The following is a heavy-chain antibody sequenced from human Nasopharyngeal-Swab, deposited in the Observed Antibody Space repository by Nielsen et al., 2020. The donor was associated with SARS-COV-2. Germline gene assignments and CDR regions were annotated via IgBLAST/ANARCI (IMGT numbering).Heavy chain of an antibody. Sequence: GESLKTSCAASGFTFSDYTMNWVRQAPGQGLEWVSSISSSGSYMYYTESVKGRFTMSRDNAKNPLYLQMTSLRAEDTAVYYCASDSGYWGQGTLVTVS. CDR3: ASDSGY. V-gene: IGHV3-21*01. CDR1: GFTFSDYT. CDR2: ISSSGSYM. J-gene: IGHJ4*02. D-gene: IGHD1-26*01.